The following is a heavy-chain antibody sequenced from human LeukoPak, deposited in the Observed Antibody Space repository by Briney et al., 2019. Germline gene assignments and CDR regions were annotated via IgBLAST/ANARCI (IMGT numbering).Heavy chain of an antibody. CDR2: MNPNSGNT. CDR1: GYTFTSYD. D-gene: IGHD6-13*01. V-gene: IGHV1-8*01. Sequence: WASVKVSCKASGYTFTSYDINWVRQATGQGLEWMGWMNPNSGNTGYAQKFQGRVTMTRNTSISTAYMELSSLRSEDTAVYYCARLHSERAYSSSWYENYYYYYGMDVWGQGTTVTVSS. J-gene: IGHJ6*02. CDR3: ARLHSERAYSSSWYENYYYYYGMDV.